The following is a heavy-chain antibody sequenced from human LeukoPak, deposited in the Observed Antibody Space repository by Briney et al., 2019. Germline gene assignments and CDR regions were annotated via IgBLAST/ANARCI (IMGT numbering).Heavy chain of an antibody. CDR3: AGASYDFWSGYHLGNWFDP. D-gene: IGHD3-3*01. V-gene: IGHV4-59*01. CDR1: GDSISSYY. CDR2: IYYSGST. J-gene: IGHJ5*02. Sequence: PSETLSLTCTVSGDSISSYYWSWIRQPPGKGLEWIGYIYYSGSTIYNPSLNSRVTISVDTSKNQFSLKLTSVTAADTAVYYCAGASYDFWSGYHLGNWFDPWGQGTLVTVSS.